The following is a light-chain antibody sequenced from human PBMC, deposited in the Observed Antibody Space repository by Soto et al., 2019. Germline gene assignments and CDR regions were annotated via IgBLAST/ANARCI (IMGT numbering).Light chain of an antibody. V-gene: IGKV1-39*01. J-gene: IGKJ1*01. CDR2: GAS. CDR3: QQSYNTPRT. Sequence: DIQMTQSPSSLSASVGDRVTITCRASQSINSYLNWYQHMPGKAPKVLIYGASTLQSGVPSRFSGSGSGTEFTLTISSLQPEDFATYYCQQSYNTPRTFGQGTKVEVK. CDR1: QSINSY.